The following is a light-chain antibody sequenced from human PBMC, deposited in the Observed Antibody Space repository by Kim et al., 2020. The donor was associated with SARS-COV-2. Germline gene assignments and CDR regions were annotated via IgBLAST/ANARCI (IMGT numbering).Light chain of an antibody. CDR3: AAWDDSLNGPV. CDR2: SNN. CDR1: SSNIGSYT. V-gene: IGLV1-44*01. J-gene: IGLJ2*01. Sequence: GQRVTISCSGNSSNIGSYTVNWYQQLPGTAPKLLIYSNNQRPSGVPDRFSGSKSGTSASLAISGLQSEDEADYYCAAWDDSLNGPVFGGGTQLTVL.